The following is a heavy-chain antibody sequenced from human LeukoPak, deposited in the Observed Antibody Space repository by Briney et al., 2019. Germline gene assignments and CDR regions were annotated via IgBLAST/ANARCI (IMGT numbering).Heavy chain of an antibody. Sequence: GGSLRLSCAASGFTFSSYSMNWVRQAPGMGLEWVSYISSSSSTIYYADSVKGRFTISRDNAKNSLYLQMNSLRAEDTAVYYCASSPYIVVVPAASNFDYWGQGTLVTVSS. V-gene: IGHV3-48*01. D-gene: IGHD2-2*01. CDR1: GFTFSSYS. J-gene: IGHJ4*02. CDR3: ASSPYIVVVPAASNFDY. CDR2: ISSSSSTI.